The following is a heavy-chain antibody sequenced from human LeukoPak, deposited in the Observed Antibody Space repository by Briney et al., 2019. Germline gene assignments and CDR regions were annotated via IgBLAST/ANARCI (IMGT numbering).Heavy chain of an antibody. D-gene: IGHD1-26*01. V-gene: IGHV3-48*01. CDR2: ISSSSSTI. CDR3: ARDLGGSYHHY. Sequence: GGSLRLSRASPGFTFSSYSMNWVRQAPGKGLEWVSYISSSSSTIYYADSVKGRFTISRDNAKNSLYLQMNSLRAEDTAVYYCARDLGGSYHHYWGQGTLVTVSS. CDR1: GFTFSSYS. J-gene: IGHJ4*02.